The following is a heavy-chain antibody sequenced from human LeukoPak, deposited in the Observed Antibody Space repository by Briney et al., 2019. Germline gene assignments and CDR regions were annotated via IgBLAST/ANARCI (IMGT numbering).Heavy chain of an antibody. CDR1: GFTFSSYA. CDR3: ARDYYGSGSYRDY. D-gene: IGHD3-10*01. V-gene: IGHV3-30*04. J-gene: IGHJ4*02. CDR2: ISYDGSNK. Sequence: PGRSPRLSCAASGFTFSSYAMHWVRQAPGKGLEWVAVISYDGSNKYYADSVKGRFTISRDNSKNTLYLQMNSLRAEDTAVYYCARDYYGSGSYRDYWGQGTLVTVSS.